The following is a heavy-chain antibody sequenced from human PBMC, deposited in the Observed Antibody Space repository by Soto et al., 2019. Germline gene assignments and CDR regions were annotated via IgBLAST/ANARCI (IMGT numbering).Heavy chain of an antibody. CDR3: ARSYYDILTGYYSYYFDY. CDR1: GGSISSGGYY. V-gene: IGHV4-31*03. J-gene: IGHJ4*02. CDR2: IYYSGST. Sequence: QVQLQESGPGLVKTSQTMSPTCTVSGGSISSGGYYWSWIRQHPGKGLEWMGYIYYSGSTYYNPSLKSRVTISVDTSKNQFSLKLSSVTAADTAVYYCARSYYDILTGYYSYYFDYWGQGTLVTVSS. D-gene: IGHD3-9*01.